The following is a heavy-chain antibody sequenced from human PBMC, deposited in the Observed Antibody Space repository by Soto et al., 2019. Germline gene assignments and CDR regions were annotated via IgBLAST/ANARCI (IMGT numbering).Heavy chain of an antibody. J-gene: IGHJ6*03. D-gene: IGHD6-13*01. CDR1: GFTFSSYS. V-gene: IGHV3-21*01. CDR3: ARDPTAEDYYYYYMDV. CDR2: ISSSSSYI. Sequence: GGSLRLSCAASGFTFSSYSMNWVRQAPGKGLEWVSSISSSSSYIYYADSVKGRFTISRDNAKNSLYLQMNSLRAEDTAVYYCARDPTAEDYYYYYMDVWGKGTTVTVSS.